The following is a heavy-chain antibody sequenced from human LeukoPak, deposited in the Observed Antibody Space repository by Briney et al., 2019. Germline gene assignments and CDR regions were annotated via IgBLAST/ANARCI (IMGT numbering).Heavy chain of an antibody. CDR3: ARDLPKYCSGGSCYRHDY. D-gene: IGHD2-15*01. J-gene: IGHJ4*02. V-gene: IGHV1-2*02. Sequence: ASVQVSFKASGYTFTGYYMHWVRQPPGQGLEWMGLINPNSGGANYAQKFQGRVTMTRDTSITTAYMELSRLRSDGTAVYYCARDLPKYCSGGSCYRHDYWGQGTLVTVSS. CDR2: INPNSGGA. CDR1: GYTFTGYY.